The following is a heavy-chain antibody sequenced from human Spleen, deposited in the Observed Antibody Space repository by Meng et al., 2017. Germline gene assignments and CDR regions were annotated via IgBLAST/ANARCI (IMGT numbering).Heavy chain of an antibody. D-gene: IGHD6-25*01. V-gene: IGHV1-2*06. CDR3: ARDEDISAAGKLFGDY. CDR2: INPKSGDT. Sequence: QGRVRRCGARVKKPGAAVKGTGKPTGYNGPDDDIHGGGRAPGQGREWMGRINPKSGDTHYAQKFQARVTMTGDTSISTAYMELSGLRSDDTAMYYCARDEDISAAGKLFGDYWGQGTLVTVPS. CDR1: GYNGPDDD. J-gene: IGHJ4*02.